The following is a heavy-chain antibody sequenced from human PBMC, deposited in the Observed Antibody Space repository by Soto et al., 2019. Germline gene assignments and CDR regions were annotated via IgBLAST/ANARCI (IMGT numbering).Heavy chain of an antibody. CDR1: GFTFSSYS. V-gene: IGHV3-21*01. J-gene: IGHJ6*02. CDR3: ARDFFGNYGMDV. D-gene: IGHD3-10*01. CDR2: ISSSSSYI. Sequence: GGSLRLSCAASGFTFSSYSMNWVRQAPGKGLEWVSSISSSSSYIYYADSVKGRFTISRDNAKNSLYLQMNSLRAEDTAVYYCARDFFGNYGMDVWGQGTTVTVSS.